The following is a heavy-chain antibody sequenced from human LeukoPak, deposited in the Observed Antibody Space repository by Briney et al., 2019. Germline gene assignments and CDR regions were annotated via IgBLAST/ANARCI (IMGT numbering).Heavy chain of an antibody. CDR3: ARDDFAGDSSGYIDY. D-gene: IGHD3-22*01. J-gene: IGHJ4*02. Sequence: GGSLRLSCAASGFIFSNYGMHWVRQAPGKGLEWVAVIWFDGSNQYHADAVKGRFTISRDNSKNTLYLQTSSLRAEDTALYYCARDDFAGDSSGYIDYWGQGTLVTVSS. CDR2: IWFDGSNQ. V-gene: IGHV3-33*01. CDR1: GFIFSNYG.